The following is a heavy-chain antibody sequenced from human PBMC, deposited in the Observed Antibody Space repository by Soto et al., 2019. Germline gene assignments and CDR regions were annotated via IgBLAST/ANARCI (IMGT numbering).Heavy chain of an antibody. CDR3: ATDRSSGWFFDY. J-gene: IGHJ4*02. D-gene: IGHD6-19*01. Sequence: ASVTVSCKVSVYTLTDLSVHWVRQAPGKGLEWMGGFDPEDGETIYAQKFQGRVTMTEDTSTDTAYMELSSLRSEDTAVYYCATDRSSGWFFDYWGQGTLVTVSS. CDR1: VYTLTDLS. CDR2: FDPEDGET. V-gene: IGHV1-24*01.